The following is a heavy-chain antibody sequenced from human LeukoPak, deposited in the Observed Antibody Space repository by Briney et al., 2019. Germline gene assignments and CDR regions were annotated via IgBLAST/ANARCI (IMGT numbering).Heavy chain of an antibody. CDR2: ISYDDGSNK. CDR1: GFTFSTYA. D-gene: IGHD2-2*02. Sequence: AGRSLRLSCAASGFTFSTYALHWVRQAPGKGLEWVAVISYDDGSNKYYADSVKGRFTISRDNSENTLYLQMNSLRTEDTAVYYCARESGGNTPYYFDYWGQGTLVTVSS. J-gene: IGHJ4*02. V-gene: IGHV3-30*04. CDR3: ARESGGNTPYYFDY.